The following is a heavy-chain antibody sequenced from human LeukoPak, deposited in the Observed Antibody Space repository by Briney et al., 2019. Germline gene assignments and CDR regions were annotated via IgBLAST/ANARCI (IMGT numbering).Heavy chain of an antibody. CDR2: ISYDGSNK. V-gene: IGHV3-30*18. CDR3: AKVKRITIFGVVIPPFDY. CDR1: GFTFSSYG. D-gene: IGHD3-3*01. Sequence: GRSLRLSCAASGFTFSSYGMHWVRQAPGKGLEWVAVISYDGSNKYYADSVKGRFTISRDNSKNTLYLQMNSLRAEDTAVYYCAKVKRITIFGVVIPPFDYWGQGTLVTVSS. J-gene: IGHJ4*02.